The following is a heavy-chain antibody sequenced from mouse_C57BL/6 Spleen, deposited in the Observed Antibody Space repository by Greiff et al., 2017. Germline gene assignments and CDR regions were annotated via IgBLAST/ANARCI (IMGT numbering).Heavy chain of an antibody. CDR1: GFTFSSYG. V-gene: IGHV5-6*01. J-gene: IGHJ2*01. Sequence: EVQLVESGGDLVKPGGSLKLSCAASGFTFSSYGMSWVRQTPDKRLEWVATISSGGSYTYYPDSVKGRFTISRDNAKNTLYLQMSSLKSEDTAMYYCARHQTAQATLFDYWGQGTTLTVSS. CDR2: ISSGGSYT. D-gene: IGHD3-2*02. CDR3: ARHQTAQATLFDY.